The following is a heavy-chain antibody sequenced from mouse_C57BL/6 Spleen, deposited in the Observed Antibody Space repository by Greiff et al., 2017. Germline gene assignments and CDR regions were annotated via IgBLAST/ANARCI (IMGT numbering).Heavy chain of an antibody. V-gene: IGHV1-69*01. J-gene: IGHJ2*01. CDR2: IDPSDSYT. CDR1: GYTFTSYW. D-gene: IGHD2-2*01. Sequence: VQLQQPGAELVMPGASVKLSCKASGYTFTSYWMHWVKQRPGQGLEWIGEIDPSDSYTNYNQKVKGKSTLTVDKSSSTAYMQLSSLTSEDSAVYYCARGRASTMVTTTGYYFDYWGQGTTLTVSS. CDR3: ARGRASTMVTTTGYYFDY.